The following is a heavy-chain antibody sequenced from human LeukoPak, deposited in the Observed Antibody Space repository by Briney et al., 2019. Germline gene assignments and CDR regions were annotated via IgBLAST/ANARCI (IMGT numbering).Heavy chain of an antibody. D-gene: IGHD4-11*01. CDR2: VDSTSRYV. V-gene: IGHV3-21*01. Sequence: GGSLRLSCAASGFTISSYTFGSYTMNWVRQAPGKGLEWVASVDSTSRYVYYTDSVKGRFTISKDNANSSLHLQMNSLRAEDTAVYYCARDQDYSKGFDYWGQGTVVTVSS. J-gene: IGHJ4*02. CDR1: GFTISSYTFGSYT. CDR3: ARDQDYSKGFDY.